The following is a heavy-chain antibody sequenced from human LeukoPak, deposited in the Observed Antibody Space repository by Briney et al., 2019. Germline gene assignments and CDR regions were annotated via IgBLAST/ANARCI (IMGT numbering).Heavy chain of an antibody. Sequence: ASVKVSCKASGYTFTSYGISWVRQAPGQGLEWMGWISAYNGNTNYAQKLQGRVTMTTDTSTSTAYMELRSLRSDDTAVYYCARKVVAYYYDSSGYYDYWGQGTLVTVSS. CDR3: ARKVVAYYYDSSGYYDY. CDR1: GYTFTSYG. J-gene: IGHJ4*02. CDR2: ISAYNGNT. V-gene: IGHV1-18*01. D-gene: IGHD3-22*01.